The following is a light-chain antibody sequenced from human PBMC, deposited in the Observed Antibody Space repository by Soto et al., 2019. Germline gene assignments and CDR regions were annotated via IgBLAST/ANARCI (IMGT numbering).Light chain of an antibody. J-gene: IGKJ4*01. CDR1: QSVTSSY. V-gene: IGKV3-20*01. CDR3: QQYGSSPLT. CDR2: VAS. Sequence: EIVLTQSPGTLSLSPGERATLSCSASQSVTSSYVAWYQQKPGQAPRLFIYVASSRATGIPDRFSGSGSGTDFTLTISRLEPEDFAVYYCQQYGSSPLTFGGGTKVDIK.